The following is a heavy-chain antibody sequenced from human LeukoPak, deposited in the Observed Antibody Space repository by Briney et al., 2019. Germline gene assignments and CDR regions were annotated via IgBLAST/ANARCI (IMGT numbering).Heavy chain of an antibody. CDR2: IRYDGSNK. V-gene: IGHV3-30*02. J-gene: IGHJ4*02. Sequence: GGSLRLSCAASGFTFSSYAMSWVRQAPGKGLEWVAFIRYDGSNKYYADPVKGRFTISRDNSKITLFLQMNSLRAEDTAVYYCAKDASRNLYCSGGSCYFDYWGQGTLVTVSS. CDR1: GFTFSSYA. CDR3: AKDASRNLYCSGGSCYFDY. D-gene: IGHD2-15*01.